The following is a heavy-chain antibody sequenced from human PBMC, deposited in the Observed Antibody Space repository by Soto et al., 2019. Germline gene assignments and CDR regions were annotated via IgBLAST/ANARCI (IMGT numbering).Heavy chain of an antibody. CDR1: GYSISSGYY. D-gene: IGHD2-15*01. CDR2: IYHSGST. V-gene: IGHV4-38-2*01. Sequence: SETLSLTCAVSGYSISSGYYWGWIRQPPGKGLEWIGSIYHSGSTYYNPSLKSRVTISVDTSKNQFSLKLSSVTAADTAVYYCAREVRGDCSGGSCYSRVGGYYYYGMDVWGQGTTVTVSS. CDR3: AREVRGDCSGGSCYSRVGGYYYYGMDV. J-gene: IGHJ6*02.